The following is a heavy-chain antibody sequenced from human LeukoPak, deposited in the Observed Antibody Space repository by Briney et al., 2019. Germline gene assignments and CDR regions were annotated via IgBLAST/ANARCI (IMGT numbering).Heavy chain of an antibody. CDR3: ARGYDSSGYYYVGFDY. Sequence: PGGSLPLSCAASGFTFSSYAMHWVRPAPGKGLEWVAVISYDGSNKYYADSVKGRFTISRDNSKNTLYLQMNSLRAEDTAVYYCARGYDSSGYYYVGFDYWGQGTLVTVSS. CDR2: ISYDGSNK. J-gene: IGHJ4*02. CDR1: GFTFSSYA. V-gene: IGHV3-30*01. D-gene: IGHD3-22*01.